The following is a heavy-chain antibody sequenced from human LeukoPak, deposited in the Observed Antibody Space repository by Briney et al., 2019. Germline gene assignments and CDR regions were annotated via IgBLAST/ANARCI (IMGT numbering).Heavy chain of an antibody. V-gene: IGHV4-4*07. CDR2: IYTSGSA. J-gene: IGHJ5*02. CDR1: GGSISSYY. D-gene: IGHD6-13*01. CDR3: ARDRIAAAGFNWFDP. Sequence: PSETLSLTCTVSGGSISSYYWSWIRQPAGKGLEWIGRIYTSGSASYNPSLKSRVTMSVDTSKNQFSLKLSSVTAADTAVYYCARDRIAAAGFNWFDPWGQGTLVTVSS.